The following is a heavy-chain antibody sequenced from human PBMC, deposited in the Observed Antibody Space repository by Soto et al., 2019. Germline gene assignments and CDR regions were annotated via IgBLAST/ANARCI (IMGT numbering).Heavy chain of an antibody. CDR2: IIPIFGTA. CDR3: ARDGGRHSGGIDY. Sequence: QVQLVQSGAEVKKPGSSVKVSCKASGGTFSSYSINWVRQAPGQGLEWMGAIIPIFGTANYAQKFQGRVTIAADESTSTAYMELSSLRSEDTAVYYCARDGGRHSGGIDYWGQGTLVTVSS. J-gene: IGHJ4*02. D-gene: IGHD1-26*01. CDR1: GGTFSSYS. V-gene: IGHV1-69*01.